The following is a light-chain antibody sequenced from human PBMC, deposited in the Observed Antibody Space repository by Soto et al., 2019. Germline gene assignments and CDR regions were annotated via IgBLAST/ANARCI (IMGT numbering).Light chain of an antibody. V-gene: IGLV2-14*01. J-gene: IGLJ2*01. CDR3: SSHRSSSTLVV. Sequence: QSVLTQPPSVSGAPGQGVTISCTGSNSNIGAGYDVHWYQQHPGKAPKLMIYEVTNRPSGVSNRFSGSKSGNTASLTISGLQAEDEADYYCSSHRSSSTLVVFGGGTKLTVL. CDR1: NSNIGAGYD. CDR2: EVT.